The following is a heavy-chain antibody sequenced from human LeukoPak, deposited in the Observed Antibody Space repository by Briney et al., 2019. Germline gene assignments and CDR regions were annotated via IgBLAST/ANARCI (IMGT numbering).Heavy chain of an antibody. Sequence: QSGGSLRLSCAASGFSFSIYFMNWVRQAPGKGLEWVSYISSSGSTIYYADSVKGRFTISRDNAKNSLYLQMNSLRAEDTAVYYCASWGWYCSGGSCYSPGAEDYYYMDVWGKGTTVTVSS. J-gene: IGHJ6*03. CDR2: ISSSGSTI. CDR1: GFSFSIYF. CDR3: ASWGWYCSGGSCYSPGAEDYYYMDV. D-gene: IGHD2-15*01. V-gene: IGHV3-48*04.